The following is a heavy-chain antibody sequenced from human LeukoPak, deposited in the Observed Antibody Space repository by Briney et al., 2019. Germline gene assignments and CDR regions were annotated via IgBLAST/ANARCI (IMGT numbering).Heavy chain of an antibody. CDR1: GCSISSSSYY. V-gene: IGHV4-39*07. D-gene: IGHD3-22*01. Sequence: SETLSLTCTVSGCSISSSSYYWGWIRQPPGKGLEGIGSIYYSGSTYYNTSLESRVTISVATSNNQFSLKLSLVTAADTAVYYCARRNFDYYDSSGYYFDYWGEGALVTVSP. J-gene: IGHJ4*02. CDR3: ARRNFDYYDSSGYYFDY. CDR2: IYYSGST.